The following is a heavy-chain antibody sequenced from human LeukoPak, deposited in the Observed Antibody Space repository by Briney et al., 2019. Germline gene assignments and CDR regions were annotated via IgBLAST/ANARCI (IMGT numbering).Heavy chain of an antibody. CDR3: ARGGWYVPAYWFDP. J-gene: IGHJ5*02. V-gene: IGHV4-61*02. D-gene: IGHD6-19*01. Sequence: PSQTLSLTCTVSGGSISSGSYYWSWIRQPAGKGLEWIGSIYHSGSTYYNPSLKSRVTISVDTSKNQFSLKLSSVTAADTAVYYCARGGWYVPAYWFDPWGQGTLVTVSS. CDR2: IYHSGST. CDR1: GGSISSGSYY.